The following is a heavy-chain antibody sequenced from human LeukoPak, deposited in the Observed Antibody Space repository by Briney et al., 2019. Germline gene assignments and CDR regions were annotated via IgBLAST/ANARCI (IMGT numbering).Heavy chain of an antibody. Sequence: GGSLRLSCSASGFTFNNYGMHWVRQAPGKGLEWVAVSWFDGSNKYYTDSVKGRFTISRDNSKNTLYLQMNSLRAEDTAVYYCARDRGLYSGYDLSYFDYWGQGTLVTVSS. D-gene: IGHD5-12*01. J-gene: IGHJ4*02. CDR3: ARDRGLYSGYDLSYFDY. CDR2: SWFDGSNK. V-gene: IGHV3-33*08. CDR1: GFTFNNYG.